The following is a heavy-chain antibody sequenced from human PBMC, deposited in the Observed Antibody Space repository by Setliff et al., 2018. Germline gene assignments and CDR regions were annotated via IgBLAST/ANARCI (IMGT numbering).Heavy chain of an antibody. V-gene: IGHV5-51*01. CDR3: ARLGSSSWYNDVFDF. CDR1: GYTFSNYW. CDR2: IYAGDSDT. D-gene: IGHD6-13*01. J-gene: IGHJ3*01. Sequence: GESLKISCKGSGYTFSNYWVGWVRQMPGKGLEWMGVIYAGDSDTRYSPSFQGQVTFSADKSISTAYLQWSTLKASDTAMYYCARLGSSSWYNDVFDFWGPGTTVTVSS.